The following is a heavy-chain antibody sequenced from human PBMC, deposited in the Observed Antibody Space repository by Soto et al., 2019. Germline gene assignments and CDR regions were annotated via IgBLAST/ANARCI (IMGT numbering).Heavy chain of an antibody. CDR2: IYYSGST. V-gene: IGHV4-39*01. CDR1: GGSISSSSYY. CDR3: ASDPYCGGDCSNPWFAP. D-gene: IGHD2-21*02. Sequence: SETLSLTCTVSGGSISSSSYYWGWIRQPPGKGLEWIGSIYYSGSTYYNPSLKSRVTISVDTSKNQFSLKLSSVTAADTAVYYCASDPYCGGDCSNPWFAPWGQGTLVPVSS. J-gene: IGHJ5*02.